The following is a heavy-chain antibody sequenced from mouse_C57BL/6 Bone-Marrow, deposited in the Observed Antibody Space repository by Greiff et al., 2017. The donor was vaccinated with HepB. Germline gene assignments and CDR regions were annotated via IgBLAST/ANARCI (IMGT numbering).Heavy chain of an antibody. CDR1: GFTFSDYY. J-gene: IGHJ1*03. D-gene: IGHD2-1*01. CDR2: ISNGGGST. CDR3: ARHVYYGNYLRPFGYFDV. Sequence: EVKLVESGGGLVQPGGSLKLSCAASGFTFSDYYMYWVRQTPEKRLEWVAYISNGGGSTYYPDTVKGRFTISRDNAKNTLYLQMSRLKSEDTAMYYCARHVYYGNYLRPFGYFDVWGTGTTVTVSS. V-gene: IGHV5-12*01.